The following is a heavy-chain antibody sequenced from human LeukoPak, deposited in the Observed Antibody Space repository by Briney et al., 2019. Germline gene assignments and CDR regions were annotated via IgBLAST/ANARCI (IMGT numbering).Heavy chain of an antibody. V-gene: IGHV5-51*01. J-gene: IGHJ4*02. CDR2: IYPGDSDT. CDR3: ARSGPYYGSGTRVDY. Sequence: GESLKISCKGSGYSFTSYWIGWVRQMPGKGLEWMGIIYPGDSDTRYSPSFQGQVTISADKSISTAYLQWSSLKASDTAMYYCARSGPYYGSGTRVDYWGQGTLVTVSS. D-gene: IGHD3-10*01. CDR1: GYSFTSYW.